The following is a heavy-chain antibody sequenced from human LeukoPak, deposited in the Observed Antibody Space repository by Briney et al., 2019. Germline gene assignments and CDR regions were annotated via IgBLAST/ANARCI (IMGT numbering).Heavy chain of an antibody. J-gene: IGHJ4*02. CDR1: GFTFISYW. CDR2: IYAGGGT. V-gene: IGHV3-66*01. D-gene: IGHD3-9*01. CDR3: ARDEDILTGLGFDY. Sequence: GGSLRLSCAASGFTFISYWVHWVRQAPGKGLEWVSVIYAGGGTAYADSVKGRFTISRDNSKNSLYLQMSSLRAEDTAVYYCARDEDILTGLGFDYWGQGTLVTVSS.